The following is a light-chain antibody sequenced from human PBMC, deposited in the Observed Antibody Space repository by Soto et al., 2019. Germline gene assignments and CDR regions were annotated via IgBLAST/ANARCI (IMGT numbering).Light chain of an antibody. CDR2: AAS. J-gene: IGKJ2*01. CDR3: QQSCSTPYT. Sequence: DIQMTQSPSSLSASVGDRVTITCRASQSLSSYLNWYQQKPGKAPKLLIYAASSLQSGVPSRFSGSGSGTDFTLTISSLQPEDFATYYCQQSCSTPYTFGQGTKLEIK. CDR1: QSLSSY. V-gene: IGKV1-39*01.